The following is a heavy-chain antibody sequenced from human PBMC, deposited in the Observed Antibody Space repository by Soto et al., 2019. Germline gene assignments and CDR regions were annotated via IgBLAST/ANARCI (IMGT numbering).Heavy chain of an antibody. V-gene: IGHV3-30*03. Sequence: QVQLVESGGGVVQPGRSLRLSCAASGFTFSNYGMYWVRQAPGKGLEWVAFISYDGSSKFYADPMKGRHTISRDNSKNTLYLQMNSLRAEDTAVYXCVXXXXXXXALDYWGQGTLVTVSS. CDR2: ISYDGSSK. J-gene: IGHJ4*02. CDR3: VXXXXXXXALDY. CDR1: GFTFSNYG.